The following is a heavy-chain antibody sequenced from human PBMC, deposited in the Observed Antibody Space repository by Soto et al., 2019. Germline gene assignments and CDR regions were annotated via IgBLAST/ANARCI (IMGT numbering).Heavy chain of an antibody. Sequence: PSETLSLTCAVYGGSFSGYYWSWIRQPPGKGLEWIGEINHSGSTNYNPSLKSRVTISVDTSKNQFSLKLSSVTAADTAVYYCGRGQLRFLEWLSNWFDPWGQGTLVTVSS. V-gene: IGHV4-34*01. CDR1: GGSFSGYY. D-gene: IGHD3-3*01. CDR2: INHSGST. CDR3: GRGQLRFLEWLSNWFDP. J-gene: IGHJ5*02.